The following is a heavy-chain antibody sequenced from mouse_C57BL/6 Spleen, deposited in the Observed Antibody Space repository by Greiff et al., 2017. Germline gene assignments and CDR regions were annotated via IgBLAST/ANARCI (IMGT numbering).Heavy chain of an antibody. CDR1: GFTFSSYA. CDR2: ISDGGSYT. J-gene: IGHJ4*01. V-gene: IGHV5-4*03. D-gene: IGHD2-1*01. Sequence: EVKVEESGGGLVKPGGSLKLSCAASGFTFSSYAMSWVRQTPEKRLEWVATISDGGSYTYYPDNVKGRFTISRDNAKNNLYLQMSHLKSEDTAMYYCARDGTHAMDYWGQGTSVTVSS. CDR3: ARDGTHAMDY.